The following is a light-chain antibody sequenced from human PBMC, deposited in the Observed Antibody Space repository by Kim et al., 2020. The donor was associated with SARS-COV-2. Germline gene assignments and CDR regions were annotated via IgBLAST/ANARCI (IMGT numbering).Light chain of an antibody. J-gene: IGKJ2*01. CDR3: QQRSNWPQYT. V-gene: IGKV3-11*01. CDR1: QSISSY. Sequence: LSPGEGATLSCRASQSISSYLVRYQHKPGQAPRLLIYDASNRATGITARFSGSESGTDFTLTISSLEPEDFAVYYCQQRSNWPQYTFGQGTKLEI. CDR2: DAS.